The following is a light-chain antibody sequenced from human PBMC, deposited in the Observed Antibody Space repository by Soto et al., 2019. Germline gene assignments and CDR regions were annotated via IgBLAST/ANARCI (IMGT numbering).Light chain of an antibody. CDR2: QDS. J-gene: IGLJ2*01. CDR1: KLGDEY. V-gene: IGLV3-1*01. Sequence: SYELTQPPSVSVSPGQTASITCSGDKLGDEYACWYQQKPGQSPVLVIYQDSKRPSGIPERFSGSKSGNTATLTISGTQAMDEADYYCQAWDSSTPVVFGGGTKLTVL. CDR3: QAWDSSTPVV.